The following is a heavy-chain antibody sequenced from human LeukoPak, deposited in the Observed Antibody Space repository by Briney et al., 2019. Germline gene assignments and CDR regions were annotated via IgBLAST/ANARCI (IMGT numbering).Heavy chain of an antibody. V-gene: IGHV1-69*05. J-gene: IGHJ3*02. CDR1: GGTFSSYA. CDR2: IIPIFGTA. Sequence: SVKVSCKASGGTFSSYAIRWVRQAPGQGLEWMGRIIPIFGTANYVQKFQGGVTMTTDESTCTAYMELSSLRSEDTAVYYCARESAPLGNIVVVVAASRAFDIWGQGTMVTVSS. D-gene: IGHD2-15*01. CDR3: ARESAPLGNIVVVVAASRAFDI.